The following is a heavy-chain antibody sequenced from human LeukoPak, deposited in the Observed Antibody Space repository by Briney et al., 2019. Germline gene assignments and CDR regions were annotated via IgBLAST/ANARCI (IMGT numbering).Heavy chain of an antibody. CDR3: ARDRPGYSSSWPYGMDV. Sequence: PGGSLRLSCAASGFTFGSYTMNWVRQAPGKGLEWVSYISSSSDTKYYADSVKGRFTISRDNAKNSLYLQMNSLRAEDTAVYYCARDRPGYSSSWPYGMDVWGQGTTVTVSS. V-gene: IGHV3-48*01. CDR2: ISSSSDTK. J-gene: IGHJ6*02. CDR1: GFTFGSYT. D-gene: IGHD6-13*01.